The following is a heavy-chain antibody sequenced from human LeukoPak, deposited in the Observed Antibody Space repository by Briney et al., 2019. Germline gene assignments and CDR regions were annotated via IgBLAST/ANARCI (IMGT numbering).Heavy chain of an antibody. V-gene: IGHV4-59*08. CDR2: IYYSGST. CDR1: GGSISSYY. CDR3: ARGIAAAGNGY. J-gene: IGHJ4*02. Sequence: PSETLSLTCTVSGGSISSYYWSWIRQPPGKGLEWIGYIYYSGSTNYNPSLKSRVTISVDTSKSQFSLKLSSVTAADTAVYYCARGIAAAGNGYWGQGTLVTVSS. D-gene: IGHD6-13*01.